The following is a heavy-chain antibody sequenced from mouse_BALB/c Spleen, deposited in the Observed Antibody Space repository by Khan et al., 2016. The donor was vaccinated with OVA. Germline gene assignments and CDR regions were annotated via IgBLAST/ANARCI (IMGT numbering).Heavy chain of an antibody. J-gene: IGHJ3*01. V-gene: IGHV5-6*01. CDR3: ASLLTGSFAY. CDR1: GFTFSTYG. CDR2: INSDGDYT. Sequence: EVELVESGGDLVKPGGSLRLSCAASGFTFSTYGMSWVRQPPDKRLEWVATINSDGDYTYYPDTVKGRFTISRNNAENTLYLQMSSLKSEDTAIYYCASLLTGSFAYWGQGTLVTVSA. D-gene: IGHD4-1*01.